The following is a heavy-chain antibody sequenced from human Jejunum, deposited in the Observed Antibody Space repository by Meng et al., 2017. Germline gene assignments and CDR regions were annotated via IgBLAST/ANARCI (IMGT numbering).Heavy chain of an antibody. CDR3: ARGGNGGRLGDNWFDP. Sequence: QVQLQESGPGLVKPSQTLSLTCTVPGRSISSGNYTWSWIRQPPGKGLEWIGYISFSGKTSYNPSFKSRVTISLDTSKNRFSLTLTSVTVADTAGYYCARGGNGGRLGDNWFDPWGQGTLVTVSS. J-gene: IGHJ5*02. V-gene: IGHV4-30-4*01. CDR2: ISFSGKT. CDR1: GRSISSGNYT. D-gene: IGHD2-8*01.